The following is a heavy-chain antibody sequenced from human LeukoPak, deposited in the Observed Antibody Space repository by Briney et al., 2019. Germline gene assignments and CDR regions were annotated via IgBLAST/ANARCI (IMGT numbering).Heavy chain of an antibody. Sequence: ASVKVSCKASGGTFSSYAISWVRQAPGQGLEWMGGSIPIFGTANYAQKFQGRVTITADESTSTAYMELSSLRSEDTAVYYCARVRYCSSTSCYAGAFDYWGQGTLVTVSS. V-gene: IGHV1-69*13. CDR3: ARVRYCSSTSCYAGAFDY. CDR2: SIPIFGTA. CDR1: GGTFSSYA. D-gene: IGHD2-2*01. J-gene: IGHJ4*02.